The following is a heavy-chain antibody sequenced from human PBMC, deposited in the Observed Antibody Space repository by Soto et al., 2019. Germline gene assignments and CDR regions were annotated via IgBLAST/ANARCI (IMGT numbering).Heavy chain of an antibody. J-gene: IGHJ5*02. Sequence: GESLKISCAASGFTFSSYGMHWVRQAPGKGLEWVAVISYDGSNKYYADSVKGRFTISRDNSKNTLYLQMNSLRAEDTAVYYCAKDPGVVISIGWFDPWGQGTLVTVSS. D-gene: IGHD3-3*01. CDR3: AKDPGVVISIGWFDP. V-gene: IGHV3-30*18. CDR1: GFTFSSYG. CDR2: ISYDGSNK.